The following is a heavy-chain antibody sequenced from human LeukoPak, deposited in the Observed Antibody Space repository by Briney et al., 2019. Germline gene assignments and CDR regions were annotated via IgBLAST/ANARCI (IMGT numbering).Heavy chain of an antibody. V-gene: IGHV4-31*03. Sequence: TLSLTFTVSGGSISSGGYYWSWIRQHPGKGLEWIGYIYYSGSTYYNPSLKSRVTISVDTSKNQFSLKLSSVTAADTAVYYCARSYGGNDAFDIWGQGTMVTVSS. D-gene: IGHD4-17*01. CDR1: GGSISSGGYY. J-gene: IGHJ3*02. CDR2: IYYSGST. CDR3: ARSYGGNDAFDI.